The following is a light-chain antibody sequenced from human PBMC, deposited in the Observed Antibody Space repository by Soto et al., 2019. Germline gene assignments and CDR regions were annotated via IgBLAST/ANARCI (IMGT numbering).Light chain of an antibody. V-gene: IGKV3-20*01. CDR3: QHDGSLPMYT. Sequence: EIVLTQSPGTLSLSPGERATLSCRASQGVSSSYLAWYQQKPGQAPRLLIYGASGRATGIPDRFSGSGSGTDFTLTISRLEPDDVAVSYCQHDGSLPMYTFGQGTKLEIK. CDR2: GAS. J-gene: IGKJ2*01. CDR1: QGVSSSY.